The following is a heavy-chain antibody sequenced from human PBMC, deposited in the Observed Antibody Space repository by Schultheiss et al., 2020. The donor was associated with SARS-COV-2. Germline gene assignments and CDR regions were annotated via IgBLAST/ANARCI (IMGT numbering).Heavy chain of an antibody. V-gene: IGHV3-15*07. D-gene: IGHD4-17*01. CDR3: ARDPRLRFYGMDV. CDR1: GFTFSNAW. Sequence: GGSLRLSCAASGFTFSNAWMNWVRQAPGKGLEWVGHIKSNTDGGATDYAAPVKGRFTISRDDSKNTLYLQMSSLKTEDTAVYYCARDPRLRFYGMDVWGQGTTVTVSS. J-gene: IGHJ6*02. CDR2: IKSNTDGGAT.